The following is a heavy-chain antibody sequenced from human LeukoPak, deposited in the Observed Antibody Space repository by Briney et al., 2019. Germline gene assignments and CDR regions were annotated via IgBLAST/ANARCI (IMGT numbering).Heavy chain of an antibody. J-gene: IGHJ4*02. CDR1: GGSISSGGYY. V-gene: IGHV4-31*03. CDR2: IYYSGST. D-gene: IGHD6-13*01. CDR3: ARARVGIAAAGTIDY. Sequence: SETLSLTCTVSGGSISSGGYYWSWIRQHPGEGLEWIGYIYYSGSTYYNPSLKSRVTISVDTSKNQFSLKLSSVTAADTAVYYCARARVGIAAAGTIDYWGQGTLVTVSS.